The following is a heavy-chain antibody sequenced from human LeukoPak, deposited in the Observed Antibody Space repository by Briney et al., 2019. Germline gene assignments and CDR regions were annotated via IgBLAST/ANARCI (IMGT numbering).Heavy chain of an antibody. D-gene: IGHD3-10*01. CDR2: ISSSSSYI. Sequence: PGGSLRLSCAASGFTFSSYSMNWVRQAPGKGLEWVSSISSSSSYICYADSMKGRFTISRDNSKNTLYLQMTSLRAEDTAVYYCAKDLVTGSLDYWGQGTLVTVSS. V-gene: IGHV3-21*04. CDR3: AKDLVTGSLDY. J-gene: IGHJ4*02. CDR1: GFTFSSYS.